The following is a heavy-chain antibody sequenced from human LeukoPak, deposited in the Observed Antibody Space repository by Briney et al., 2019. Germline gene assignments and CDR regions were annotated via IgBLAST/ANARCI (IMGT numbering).Heavy chain of an antibody. J-gene: IGHJ4*02. CDR1: GFTFSTYA. CDR3: AKDRVSSGWLRLFDY. Sequence: GGSLRLSCVAYGFTFSTYALHWVRQAPGKGLEWVAVISYDGSNKYYADSVKGRFTISRDNSKNTLYLQMNSLRAEDTAVYYCAKDRVSSGWLRLFDYWGQGTLVTVSS. V-gene: IGHV3-30*04. CDR2: ISYDGSNK. D-gene: IGHD6-19*01.